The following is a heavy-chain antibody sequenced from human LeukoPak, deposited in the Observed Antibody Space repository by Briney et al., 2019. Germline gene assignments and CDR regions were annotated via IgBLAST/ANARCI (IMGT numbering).Heavy chain of an antibody. V-gene: IGHV3-23*01. D-gene: IGHD3-3*01. CDR3: ARVGISLSVIPYYFDY. CDR2: ISGSGGST. Sequence: GGSLRLSCAASGFTFSSYAMSWVRQAPGKGLEWVSAISGSGGSTYYADSVKGRFTISRDNSKNTLYLQMNSLKTEDTAVYYCARVGISLSVIPYYFDYWGQGTLVTVSS. J-gene: IGHJ4*02. CDR1: GFTFSSYA.